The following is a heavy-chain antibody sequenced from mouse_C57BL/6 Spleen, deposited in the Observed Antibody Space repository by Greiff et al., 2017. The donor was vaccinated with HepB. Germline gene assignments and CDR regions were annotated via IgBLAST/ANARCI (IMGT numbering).Heavy chain of an antibody. CDR3: ARQVYYSNYFDY. CDR1: GFTFSDYY. J-gene: IGHJ2*01. CDR2: ISNGGGST. Sequence: EVKLMESGGGLVQPGGSLKLSCAASGFTFSDYYMYWVRQTPEKRLEWVAYISNGGGSTYYPDTVKGRFTISRDNAKNTLYLQMSRLKSEDTAMYYCARQVYYSNYFDYWGQGTTLTVSS. V-gene: IGHV5-12*01. D-gene: IGHD2-5*01.